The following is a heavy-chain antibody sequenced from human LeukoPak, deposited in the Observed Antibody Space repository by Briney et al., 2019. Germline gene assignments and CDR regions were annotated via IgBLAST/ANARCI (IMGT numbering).Heavy chain of an antibody. V-gene: IGHV3-48*01. D-gene: IGHD5-12*01. Sequence: PGGSLRLSCAASGFTFSSYSMNWVRQAPRKGLEWVSYISSSSSTIYYADSVKGRFTVPRDNAKNSLYLQMNSLRAEDTAVYYCAVGYSGYDYPNWFDPWGQGTLVTVSS. CDR2: ISSSSSTI. CDR1: GFTFSSYS. CDR3: AVGYSGYDYPNWFDP. J-gene: IGHJ5*02.